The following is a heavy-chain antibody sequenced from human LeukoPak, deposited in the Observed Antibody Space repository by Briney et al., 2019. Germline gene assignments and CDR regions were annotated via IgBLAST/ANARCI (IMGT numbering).Heavy chain of an antibody. Sequence: PSETLSLTCTVSGGSISSYYWSWIRQPPGKGLEWIGYIYYSGSTNYNPSLKSRVTISVDTSKNQFSLKLSSVTAVDTAVYYCASSGAGSSWDHQFDYWGQGTLVTVSS. CDR1: GGSISSYY. V-gene: IGHV4-59*08. D-gene: IGHD6-13*01. CDR2: IYYSGST. CDR3: ASSGAGSSWDHQFDY. J-gene: IGHJ4*02.